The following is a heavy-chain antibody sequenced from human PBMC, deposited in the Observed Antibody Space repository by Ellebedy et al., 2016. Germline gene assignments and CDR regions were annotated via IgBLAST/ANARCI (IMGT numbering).Heavy chain of an antibody. Sequence: GESLKISXVASGFAFRNFFMTWVRQAPGGGLEWVSTISGGGDITVSADSVKGRFTISRDNSKNTLYLQMNSLRAEDTAVYYCARALVSSQMTTVTTLDYWGQGTLVTVSS. D-gene: IGHD4-11*01. CDR1: GFAFRNFF. CDR3: ARALVSSQMTTVTTLDY. J-gene: IGHJ4*02. V-gene: IGHV3-23*01. CDR2: ISGGGDIT.